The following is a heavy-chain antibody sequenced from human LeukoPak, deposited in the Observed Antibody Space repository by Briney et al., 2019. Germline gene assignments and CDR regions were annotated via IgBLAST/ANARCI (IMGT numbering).Heavy chain of an antibody. Sequence: SQTLSLTCVISGDTISSNSAAWHWIRQSPSRGLEWLGRTYYRSNWYNDYAVSVKSRITINPDTSKNQFSLQLNSVTTDNTGVFYTAIARHDIHNVLAWFFDLWGRGTLVTVSS. V-gene: IGHV6-1*01. CDR2: TYYRSNWYN. D-gene: IGHD1-1*01. CDR3: AIARHDIHNVLAWFFDL. CDR1: GDTISSNSAA. J-gene: IGHJ2*01.